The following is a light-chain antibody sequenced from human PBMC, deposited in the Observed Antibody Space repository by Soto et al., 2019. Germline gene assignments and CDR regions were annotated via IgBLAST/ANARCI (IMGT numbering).Light chain of an antibody. V-gene: IGKV3-20*01. CDR3: QQYGSSPPVT. J-gene: IGKJ5*01. CDR2: GAS. CDR1: QSVSSTY. Sequence: EIVLTQSPGTLSLSPGERATLSCRASQSVSSTYLAWYQQRPGQAPRLLIYGASGRATGIPDRFSGSGSGTDFTLPISRLEPEDFAVYYCQQYGSSPPVTFGQGTRLEMK.